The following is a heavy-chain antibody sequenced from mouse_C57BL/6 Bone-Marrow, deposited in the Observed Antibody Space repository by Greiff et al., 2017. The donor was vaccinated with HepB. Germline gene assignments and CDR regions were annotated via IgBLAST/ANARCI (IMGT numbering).Heavy chain of an antibody. CDR2: ISDGGSYT. V-gene: IGHV5-4*01. CDR3: ARDDGTTHY. J-gene: IGHJ2*01. Sequence: EVKLMESGGGLVKPGGSLKLSCAASGFTFSSYAMSWVRQTPEKRLEWVATISDGGSYTYYPDNVKGRFTISRDNAKNNLYLQMSHLKSEDTAMYYCARDDGTTHYWGQGTTLTVSS. CDR1: GFTFSSYA. D-gene: IGHD1-1*01.